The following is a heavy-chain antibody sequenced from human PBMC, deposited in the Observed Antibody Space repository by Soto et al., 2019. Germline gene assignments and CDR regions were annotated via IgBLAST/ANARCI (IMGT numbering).Heavy chain of an antibody. D-gene: IGHD3-9*01. CDR1: GGTFSSYA. CDR2: ISAYNGNT. Sequence: VASVKVSCKASGGTFSSYAISCVRQAPGQGLEWMGWISAYNGNTNYAQKLQGRVTMTTDTSTSTAYMELRSLRSDDTAVYYCARDIPGPDNYDILTGFFDYWGQGTLVTVSS. V-gene: IGHV1-18*01. J-gene: IGHJ4*02. CDR3: ARDIPGPDNYDILTGFFDY.